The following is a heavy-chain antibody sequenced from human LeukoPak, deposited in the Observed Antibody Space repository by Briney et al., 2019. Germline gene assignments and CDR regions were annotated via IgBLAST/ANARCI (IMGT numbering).Heavy chain of an antibody. D-gene: IGHD3-3*01. CDR2: ISGSGGST. CDR3: AKATIFGVVIGHYFDY. J-gene: IGHJ4*02. CDR1: GFTFSSYA. Sequence: GGSLRLSCAASGFTFSSYAMSWVRQAPGKGLEWASAISGSGGSTYYADSVKGRFTISRDNSKNTLYLQMNSLRAEDTAVYYCAKATIFGVVIGHYFDYWGQGTLVTVSS. V-gene: IGHV3-23*01.